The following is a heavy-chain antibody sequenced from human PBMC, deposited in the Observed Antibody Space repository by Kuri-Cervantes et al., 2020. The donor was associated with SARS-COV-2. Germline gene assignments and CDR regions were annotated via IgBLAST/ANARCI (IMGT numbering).Heavy chain of an antibody. CDR2: VSGSGGST. V-gene: IGHV3-23*01. CDR1: GFTFSSYA. Sequence: GESLKISCAASGFTFSSYAMGWVRQAPGKGLEWVSAVSGSGGSTYYADSVKGRFTISRDNSKNTLYLQMNSLRAEDTAVYYCSLSSSSVYYYYMDVWGKGTRVTVAS. J-gene: IGHJ6*03. D-gene: IGHD6-13*01. CDR3: SLSSSSVYYYYMDV.